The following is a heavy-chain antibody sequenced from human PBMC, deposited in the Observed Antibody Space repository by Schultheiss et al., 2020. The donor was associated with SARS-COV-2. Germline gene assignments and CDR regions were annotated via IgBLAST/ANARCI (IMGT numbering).Heavy chain of an antibody. CDR1: GFTFSSYW. D-gene: IGHD3-3*01. V-gene: IGHV3-7*03. Sequence: GGSLRLSCAASGFTFSSYWMSWVRQAPGKGLEWVANIKQDGSEKYYVDSVKGRFTISRDNSKNTLYLQMNSLRAEDTAVYYCAKDRITIFGVVINPTLNDPWGQGTLVTVSS. J-gene: IGHJ5*02. CDR3: AKDRITIFGVVINPTLNDP. CDR2: IKQDGSEK.